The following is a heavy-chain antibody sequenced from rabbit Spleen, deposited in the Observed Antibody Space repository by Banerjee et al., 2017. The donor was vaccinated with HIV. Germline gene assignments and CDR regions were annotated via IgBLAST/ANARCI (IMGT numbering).Heavy chain of an antibody. D-gene: IGHD4-1*01. Sequence: EQLEESGGGLVKPEGSLTLTCTASGFDFSAYTFMCWVRQAPGKGLEWIACIYGGASGSAYYASWPKGRFTISKTSSTTVTLQMTILTAADTATYFCARDLAGVIGWNFSLWGQGTLVTVS. J-gene: IGHJ4*01. CDR2: IYGGASGSA. V-gene: IGHV1S45*01. CDR3: ARDLAGVIGWNFSL. CDR1: GFDFSAYTF.